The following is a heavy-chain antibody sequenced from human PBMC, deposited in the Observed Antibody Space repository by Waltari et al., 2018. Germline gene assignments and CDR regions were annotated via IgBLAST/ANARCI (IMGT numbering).Heavy chain of an antibody. V-gene: IGHV3-23*01. CDR1: GFTFSSYA. CDR3: ASLRWAARWVYYYGMDV. J-gene: IGHJ6*02. D-gene: IGHD6-6*01. CDR2: ISGSGGST. Sequence: EVQLLESGGGLVQPGGSLRLSCAASGFTFSSYAMSWVRQAPGKGLEWVSAISGSGGSTYDADSVKGRFTISRDNSKNTLYLQMNSLRAEDTAVYYCASLRWAARWVYYYGMDVWGQGTTVTVSS.